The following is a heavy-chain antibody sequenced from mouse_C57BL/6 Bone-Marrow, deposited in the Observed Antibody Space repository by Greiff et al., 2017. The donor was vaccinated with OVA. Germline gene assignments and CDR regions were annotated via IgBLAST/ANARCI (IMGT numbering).Heavy chain of an antibody. Sequence: QVQLQQPGAELVRPGTSVKLSCKASGYTFTSYWMHWVKQRPGQGLEWIGVIDPSDSYTNYNQKFKGKATLTVDTSSSTAYMQLSSLTSEDSAVYYCARDYYGSRFLFDYWGKGTTRTVSS. CDR2: IDPSDSYT. V-gene: IGHV1-59*01. D-gene: IGHD1-1*01. J-gene: IGHJ2*01. CDR1: GYTFTSYW. CDR3: ARDYYGSRFLFDY.